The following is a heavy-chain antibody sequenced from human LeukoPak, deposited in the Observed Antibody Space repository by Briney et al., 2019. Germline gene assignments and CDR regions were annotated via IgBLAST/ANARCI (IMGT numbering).Heavy chain of an antibody. CDR3: LQYNSENT. Sequence: GGSLRLSCVASGLTFSNSWMTWVRQAPGKGLEWVANIKKDGSETYYVDSMRGRFTVSRDNDKNSLYLEMNSLRDEDTAVYYCLQYNSENTWGQGTLVTVSS. V-gene: IGHV3-7*01. CDR1: GLTFSNSW. J-gene: IGHJ5*02. CDR2: IKKDGSET. D-gene: IGHD1-14*01.